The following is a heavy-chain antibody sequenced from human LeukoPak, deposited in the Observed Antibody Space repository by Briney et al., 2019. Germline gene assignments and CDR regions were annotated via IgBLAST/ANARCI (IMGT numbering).Heavy chain of an antibody. CDR2: IYHTEST. CDR3: ARRVGTTVTTYFDY. CDR1: GGSISSGGYS. Sequence: SETLSLTCAVSGGSISSGGYSWSWIRQPPGKGLEWIGYIYHTESTYYNPSLKSRVTMSTDRSKNQFSLKLTSMSAADTAVYYCARRVGTTVTTYFDYWGQGTLVTVSS. D-gene: IGHD4-17*01. J-gene: IGHJ4*02. V-gene: IGHV4-30-2*01.